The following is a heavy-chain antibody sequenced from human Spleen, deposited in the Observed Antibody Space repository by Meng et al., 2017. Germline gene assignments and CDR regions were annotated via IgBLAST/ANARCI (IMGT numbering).Heavy chain of an antibody. CDR1: GGSISSIDW. CDR2: IYHGGDT. CDR3: ASWIYSCGWQ. D-gene: IGHD6-19*01. V-gene: IGHV4/OR15-8*02. J-gene: IGHJ4*02. Sequence: QVQLQQWGAGLLKPSETLSLTCAVSGGSISSIDWWSWVRQPPGKGLEWIGEIYHGGDTNYNPSLKSRVTIAIDKSKNQFSLKLSSVTAADTAVYYCASWIYSCGWQWGQGALVTVSS.